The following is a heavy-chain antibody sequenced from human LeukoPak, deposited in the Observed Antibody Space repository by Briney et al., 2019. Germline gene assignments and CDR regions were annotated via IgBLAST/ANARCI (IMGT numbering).Heavy chain of an antibody. J-gene: IGHJ4*02. D-gene: IGHD6-19*01. CDR2: IYYSGST. Sequence: PSETLSLTCTVSGGSISSSSYYWGWIRQPPGKGLEWIGSIYYSGSTYYNPSLKSRVTISVHTSKTQFSLKLSSVTAADTAVYYCARGINEDPWLVPIDYWGQGTLVTVSS. CDR3: ARGINEDPWLVPIDY. CDR1: GGSISSSSYY. V-gene: IGHV4-39*07.